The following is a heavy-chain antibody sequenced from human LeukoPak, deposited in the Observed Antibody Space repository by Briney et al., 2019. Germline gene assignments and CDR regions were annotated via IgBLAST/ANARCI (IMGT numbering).Heavy chain of an antibody. V-gene: IGHV3-23*01. Sequence: PGGSLRLSCAASGFSFSNYAMHWVPQSPGKGLEWVSSLGKDGKTFCADCVKGRFTISRDNSKNTLYLQMSSLRAEDAAIYYCAKNGRDNYDRFFDSWGQGTLVTVSS. J-gene: IGHJ4*02. CDR1: GFSFSNYA. CDR3: AKNGRDNYDRFFDS. CDR2: LGKDGKT. D-gene: IGHD3-9*01.